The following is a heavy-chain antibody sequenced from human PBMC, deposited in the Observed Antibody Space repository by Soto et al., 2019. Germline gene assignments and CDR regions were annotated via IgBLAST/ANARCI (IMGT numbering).Heavy chain of an antibody. Sequence: SENLSLTCTGSGGSISTTTHYWGWIRQPPGKGLEWIGSIYYSGSTFYNPSLKSRVTLSVDTSKNQFSLKLSSVTAADTAVFYCARQRKYYYDSSGYPDYWGQGTLVPGSA. D-gene: IGHD3-22*01. V-gene: IGHV4-39*01. CDR1: GGSISTTTHY. J-gene: IGHJ4*02. CDR3: ARQRKYYYDSSGYPDY. CDR2: IYYSGST.